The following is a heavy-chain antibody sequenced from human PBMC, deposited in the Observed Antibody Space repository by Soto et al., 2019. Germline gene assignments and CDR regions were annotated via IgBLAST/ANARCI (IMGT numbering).Heavy chain of an antibody. Sequence: LSLTCTVSGGSISSHYWSWVRQAPGKGLEWIGRIYYRGSTTYNPSLGSRSTISVDTSNNQFSLKLNSVTTADTAVYYCARDGREASGMDVWGQGTKVTVSS. CDR1: GGSISSHY. CDR2: IYYRGST. J-gene: IGHJ6*02. CDR3: ARDGREASGMDV. D-gene: IGHD1-26*01. V-gene: IGHV4-59*11.